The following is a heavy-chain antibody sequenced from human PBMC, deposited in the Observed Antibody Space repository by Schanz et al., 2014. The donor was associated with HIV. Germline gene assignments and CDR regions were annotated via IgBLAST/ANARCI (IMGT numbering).Heavy chain of an antibody. V-gene: IGHV3-21*01. CDR1: GFTFSSYA. CDR2: ISGSSTYI. CDR3: ARDRISTVGAPHFDL. D-gene: IGHD1-26*01. Sequence: EVQLLESGGGLVRPGGSLRIFCATSGFTFSSYAMNWVRQAPGKGLEWVSSISGSSTYIYYADLVKGRFTISRDNAKKSLYLQMNSLRAEDTAVYYCARDRISTVGAPHFDLWGQGTLVTVSS. J-gene: IGHJ4*02.